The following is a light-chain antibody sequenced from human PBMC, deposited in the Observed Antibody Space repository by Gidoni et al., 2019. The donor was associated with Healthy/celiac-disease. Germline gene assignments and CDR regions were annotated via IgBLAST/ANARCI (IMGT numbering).Light chain of an antibody. CDR3: QQYNSYPWT. Sequence: DIQITQSPSTLSASVGDRVTITCRASQSISSWLAWYQQKPGKAPKLLIYKASSLESGVPSRCSGSGSGTEFTITISSLQPDDFATYYCQQYNSYPWTFGQGTKVEIK. J-gene: IGKJ1*01. V-gene: IGKV1-5*03. CDR2: KAS. CDR1: QSISSW.